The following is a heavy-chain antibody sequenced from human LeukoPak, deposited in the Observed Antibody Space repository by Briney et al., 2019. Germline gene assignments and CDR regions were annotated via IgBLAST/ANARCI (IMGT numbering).Heavy chain of an antibody. Sequence: GASVKVSCKASGYTFTGYYMHWVRQAPGQGLEWMGWINPNSGGTNYAQKFQGRVTMTRGTSISTAYMELSRLRSDDTAVYYCAREYCSSTSCRDVRPSNWFDPWGQGTLVTVSS. CDR3: AREYCSSTSCRDVRPSNWFDP. CDR2: INPNSGGT. J-gene: IGHJ5*02. D-gene: IGHD2-2*01. V-gene: IGHV1-2*02. CDR1: GYTFTGYY.